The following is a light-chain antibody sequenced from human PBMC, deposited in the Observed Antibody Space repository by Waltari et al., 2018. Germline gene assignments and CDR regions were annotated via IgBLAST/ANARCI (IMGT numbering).Light chain of an antibody. CDR2: WAS. Sequence: DIVMTQSPDSLAVSLGERAPINCQSSPSVLSSSNNKNYLAWYQQKPGQPPKLLIYWASTRESGVPDRFSGSGSGTDFTLTISSLQAEDVAVYYCQQYYSTPDTFGPGTKVDIK. CDR3: QQYYSTPDT. J-gene: IGKJ3*01. CDR1: PSVLSSSNNKNY. V-gene: IGKV4-1*01.